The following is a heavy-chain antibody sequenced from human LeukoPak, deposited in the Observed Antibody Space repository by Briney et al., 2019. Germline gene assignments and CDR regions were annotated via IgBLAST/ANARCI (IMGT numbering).Heavy chain of an antibody. CDR1: GGTISSYY. V-gene: IGHV4-59*12. CDR2: IYRGGSP. Sequence: SETLSLTCTVSGGTISSYYWSWIRQPPGKRLEWIAEIYRGGSPFYNPSLKSRVTISLDKSKNQFSLTLTSVTTADTAVYYCARVVAMPFNYFESWGQGTLVAVSS. D-gene: IGHD2-2*01. J-gene: IGHJ4*02. CDR3: ARVVAMPFNYFES.